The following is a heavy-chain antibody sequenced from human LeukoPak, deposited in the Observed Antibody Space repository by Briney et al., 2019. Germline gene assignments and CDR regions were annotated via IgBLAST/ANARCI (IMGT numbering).Heavy chain of an antibody. J-gene: IGHJ4*02. V-gene: IGHV1-2*04. CDR1: GYTFTSYY. CDR3: ARGEGIAAAGVDY. D-gene: IGHD6-13*01. Sequence: GASVKVSCKASGYTFTSYYMHWVRQAPGQGLEWMGWINPNSGGTNYAQKFQGWVTMTRDTSISTAYMELSRLRSDDTAVYYCARGEGIAAAGVDYWGQGTLVTVSS. CDR2: INPNSGGT.